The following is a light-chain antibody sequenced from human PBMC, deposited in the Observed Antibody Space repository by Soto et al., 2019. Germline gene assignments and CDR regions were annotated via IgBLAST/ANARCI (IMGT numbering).Light chain of an antibody. J-gene: IGLJ2*01. CDR3: SSYTSSSTV. Sequence: QSVLTQPASVSGSPGQSITISCTGTSSDVGGYNYVSWHQQHPGKAPKLMIYDVSNRPSGVSNRFSGSKSGNTASLTISGLQAEDEADYYCSSYTSSSTVFGGGTKLTVL. CDR1: SSDVGGYNY. V-gene: IGLV2-14*01. CDR2: DVS.